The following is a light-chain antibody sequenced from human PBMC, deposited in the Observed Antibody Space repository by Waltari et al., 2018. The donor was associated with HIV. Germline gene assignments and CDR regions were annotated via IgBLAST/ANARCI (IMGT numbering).Light chain of an antibody. CDR2: QDN. V-gene: IGLV3-1*01. CDR3: QAWGSTTSGV. J-gene: IGLJ3*02. CDR1: ELGDKY. Sequence: SYEVTQPPSVAVSPGQPATITCSGYELGDKYTCGYQQKPGQSPLLVIYQDNKRPSGIPERFSGSSSGHTATLTISGTLPMDEADYYCQAWGSTTSGVFGRGTRLTVL.